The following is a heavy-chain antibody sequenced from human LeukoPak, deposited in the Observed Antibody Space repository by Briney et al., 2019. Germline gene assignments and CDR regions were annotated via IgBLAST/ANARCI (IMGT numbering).Heavy chain of an antibody. Sequence: GSLRLSCAASGFTFSGYGMHWVRQAPGKGLEWVSAISGSGGSTYYADSVKGRFTISRDNSKNTLYLQMNSLRAEDTAVYYCAKVQTGTLGYWGQGTLVTVSS. CDR3: AKVQTGTLGY. CDR1: GFTFSGYG. J-gene: IGHJ4*02. D-gene: IGHD1-1*01. V-gene: IGHV3-23*01. CDR2: ISGSGGST.